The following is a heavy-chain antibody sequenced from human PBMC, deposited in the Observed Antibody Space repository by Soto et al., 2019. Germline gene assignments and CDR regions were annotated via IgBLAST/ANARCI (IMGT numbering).Heavy chain of an antibody. Sequence: SVKVSCKASGDTFSSYAISWVRQAPGKGLEWMGKIIPTFGRTNYAQKFQGRLTISADDSTSTAYMELTSLESADTAVYYCARDPLSSFAMDVWGQGTTVTVSS. J-gene: IGHJ6*02. V-gene: IGHV1-69*13. CDR3: ARDPLSSFAMDV. CDR1: GDTFSSYA. D-gene: IGHD3-10*02. CDR2: IIPTFGRT.